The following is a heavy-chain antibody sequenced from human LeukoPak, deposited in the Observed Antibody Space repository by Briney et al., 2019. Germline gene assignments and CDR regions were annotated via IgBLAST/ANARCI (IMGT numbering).Heavy chain of an antibody. CDR3: ARDPNYCSSTSCYEWDYYMDV. J-gene: IGHJ6*03. V-gene: IGHV4-61*02. Sequence: SQTLSLTCTDSRGSISSGSYYWSWIRQPAGKGLEWIGRIYTSGSTNYNPSLKSRVTISVDTSKNQFSLKLSSVTAADTAVYYCARDPNYCSSTSCYEWDYYMDVWGKGTTVTVSS. CDR1: RGSISSGSYY. CDR2: IYTSGST. D-gene: IGHD2-2*01.